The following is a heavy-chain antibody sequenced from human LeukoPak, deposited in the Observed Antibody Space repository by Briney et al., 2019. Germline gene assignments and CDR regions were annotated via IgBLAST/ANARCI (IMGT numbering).Heavy chain of an antibody. J-gene: IGHJ4*02. D-gene: IGHD3-10*01. CDR1: GGSISSSSYY. V-gene: IGHV4-39*01. CDR2: IYYSGST. Sequence: SETLPLTCTVSGGSISSSSYYWGWIRQPPGKGLEWIGSIYYSGSTYYNPSLKSRVTISVDTSKNQFSLKLSSVTAADTAVYYCARHGSGSYYTYFDYWGQGTLVTVSS. CDR3: ARHGSGSYYTYFDY.